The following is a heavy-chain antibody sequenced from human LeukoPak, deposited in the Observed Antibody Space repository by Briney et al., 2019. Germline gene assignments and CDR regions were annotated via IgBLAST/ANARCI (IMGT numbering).Heavy chain of an antibody. J-gene: IGHJ4*02. CDR2: ISGDGGST. CDR1: GFTFDVYA. Sequence: GGSLRLSCAASGFTFDVYAMHWVRQAPGKGLEWVSLISGDGGSTYYADSVEGRFTISRDNSKNSLYLQMNSLRTEDTALYYCAKDVNWNDDFYFDYWGQGALVTVSS. D-gene: IGHD1-20*01. CDR3: AKDVNWNDDFYFDY. V-gene: IGHV3-43*02.